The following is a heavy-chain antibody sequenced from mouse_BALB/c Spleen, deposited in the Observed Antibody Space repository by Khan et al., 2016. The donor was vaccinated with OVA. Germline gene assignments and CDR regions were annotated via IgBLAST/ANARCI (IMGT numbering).Heavy chain of an antibody. J-gene: IGHJ3*01. CDR1: GYTFTDFT. Sequence: VKLQESGAELVRPGVSVKISCKGSGYTFTDFTIHWVKQSHAKSLEWIGVISTYYGDATYNQKFKGKATMTVDKTSSTAYMELARLTSADSAIYYWERGGGGNRFAYWGQGTLVTVSA. CDR3: ERGGGGNRFAY. V-gene: IGHV1S137*01. CDR2: ISTYYGDA.